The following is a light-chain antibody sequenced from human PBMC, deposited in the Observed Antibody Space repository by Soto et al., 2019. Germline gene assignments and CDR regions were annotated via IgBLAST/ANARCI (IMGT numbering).Light chain of an antibody. Sequence: DFQMTQSPSTLTASVGDRVTITCRASQNINTWLAWYQQKPGKAPKLLIYKASSLESGVPSRFSGRGSGTEFTLTISSLQPDDFATYFCQQYNTFWTFGQGTKVEIK. CDR2: KAS. J-gene: IGKJ1*01. V-gene: IGKV1-5*03. CDR3: QQYNTFWT. CDR1: QNINTW.